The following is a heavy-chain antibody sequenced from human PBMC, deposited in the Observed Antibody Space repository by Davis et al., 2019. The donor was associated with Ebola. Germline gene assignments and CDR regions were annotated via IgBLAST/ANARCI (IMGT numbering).Heavy chain of an antibody. CDR2: ISYDGSNE. D-gene: IGHD6-13*01. V-gene: IGHV3-30-3*01. CDR1: GFTFSNYA. J-gene: IGHJ4*02. Sequence: GESLKISCAASGFTFSNYAMNWVRQAPGKGLEWVAVISYDGSNEYYADSVKGRFTISRDNSKNTLALQMSSLRPEDTAVYYCAREISGLGSSWHYDYWGQGTLVTVSS. CDR3: AREISGLGSSWHYDY.